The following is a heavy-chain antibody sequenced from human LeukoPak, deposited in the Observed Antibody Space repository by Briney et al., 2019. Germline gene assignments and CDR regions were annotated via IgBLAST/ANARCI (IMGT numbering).Heavy chain of an antibody. Sequence: PGGSLRLSCAASGFTFSSYWMSWVRQAPGKGLEWVANIKQDGSEKYYVDSVKGRFTISRDNAKNSLYLQMNSLRAEDTAVYYCASMVVRGVSHALDIWGQGIMVTVSS. CDR1: GFTFSSYW. CDR2: IKQDGSEK. CDR3: ASMVVRGVSHALDI. J-gene: IGHJ3*02. D-gene: IGHD3-10*01. V-gene: IGHV3-7*01.